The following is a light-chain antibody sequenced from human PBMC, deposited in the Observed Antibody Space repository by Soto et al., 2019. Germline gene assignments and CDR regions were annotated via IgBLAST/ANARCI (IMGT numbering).Light chain of an antibody. Sequence: DIHMTQSPSTLSASVGDTVTITCRASQDVSQWLAWYQERPGKTPKLLIYKASSLERGFPSRFRGRGSETEFTLTIRDLQPDYFATYYCQHYDSYPYTFGQGPRLEIK. V-gene: IGKV1-5*03. CDR2: KAS. CDR3: QHYDSYPYT. J-gene: IGKJ2*01. CDR1: QDVSQW.